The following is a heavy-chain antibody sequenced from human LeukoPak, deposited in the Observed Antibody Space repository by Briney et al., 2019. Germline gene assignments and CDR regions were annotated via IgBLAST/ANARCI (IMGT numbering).Heavy chain of an antibody. CDR1: GYSLTNYW. J-gene: IGHJ4*02. V-gene: IGHV5-51*01. Sequence: GEPLKISCKGSGYSLTNYWIGWVRQMPGKGLEWMGIIYPGDSDTRYYPSFQGQVTISADKSISTAYLQWSSLKASDTAIYYCARPARGYYGSGSYVDYWGQGTLVTVSS. CDR2: IYPGDSDT. CDR3: ARPARGYYGSGSYVDY. D-gene: IGHD3-10*01.